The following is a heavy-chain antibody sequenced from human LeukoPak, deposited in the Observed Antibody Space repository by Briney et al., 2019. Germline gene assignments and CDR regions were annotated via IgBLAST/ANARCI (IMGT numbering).Heavy chain of an antibody. CDR1: GYTFTSYY. CDR3: ARVAAEVVGVPGAIGFGWLRRDYYYMDV. J-gene: IGHJ6*03. V-gene: IGHV1-46*01. CDR2: INPSGGST. Sequence: GASVKVSCKASGYTFTSYYMHWVRQAPGEGLELKGIINPSGGSTSYAQKFQGRVTMTRDMSTSTVYMELSSMRSEDTAVYYCARVAAEVVGVPGAIGFGWLRRDYYYMDVWGKGTTVTVSS. D-gene: IGHD2-2*02.